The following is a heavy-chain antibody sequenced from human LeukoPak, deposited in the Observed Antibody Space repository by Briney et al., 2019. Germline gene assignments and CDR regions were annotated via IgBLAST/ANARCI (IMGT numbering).Heavy chain of an antibody. CDR1: GFTFSSYG. CDR3: AKEDDYGDLFDY. J-gene: IGHJ4*02. Sequence: PGGSLRLSCVGSGFTFSSYGMHWVRQPPGKGLEWVAAIWNDGTDELYSDSVKGRFTISRDNSKSTVYLQMNSLRAEDTAVYYCAKEDDYGDLFDYWGQGTLVTVSS. V-gene: IGHV3-33*06. D-gene: IGHD4-17*01. CDR2: IWNDGTDE.